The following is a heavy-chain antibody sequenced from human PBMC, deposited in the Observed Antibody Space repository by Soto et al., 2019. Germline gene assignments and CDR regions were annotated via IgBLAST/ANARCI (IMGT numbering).Heavy chain of an antibody. CDR1: GGTFSSYT. J-gene: IGHJ2*01. Sequence: QVQLVQSRAEVKKPGSSVKVSCKASGGTFSSYTISWVRQAPGQGLEWMGRIIPILGIANYAQKFQGRVTITADKSTSTAYMELSSLRSEDTAVYYCARGVVVVVAATPYWYFDLWGRGTLVTVSS. V-gene: IGHV1-69*02. D-gene: IGHD2-15*01. CDR3: ARGVVVVVAATPYWYFDL. CDR2: IIPILGIA.